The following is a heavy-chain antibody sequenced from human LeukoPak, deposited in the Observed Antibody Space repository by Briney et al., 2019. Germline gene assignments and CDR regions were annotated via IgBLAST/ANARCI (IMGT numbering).Heavy chain of an antibody. V-gene: IGHV3-73*01. CDR3: AKGFGSGWLIDY. D-gene: IGHD6-19*01. J-gene: IGHJ4*02. Sequence: PGGSLRLSCAASGFTFSGSAMHWVRQASGKGLEWVGRIRSKANSYATAYAASVKGRFTISRDDSKNTAYLQMNSLKTEDTAVYYCAKGFGSGWLIDYWGQGTLVTVSS. CDR2: IRSKANSYAT. CDR1: GFTFSGSA.